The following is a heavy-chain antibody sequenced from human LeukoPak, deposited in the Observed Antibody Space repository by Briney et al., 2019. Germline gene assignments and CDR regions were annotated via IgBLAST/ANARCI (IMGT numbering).Heavy chain of an antibody. CDR2: ISYDGSNK. J-gene: IGHJ4*02. V-gene: IGHV3-30-3*01. D-gene: IGHD3-22*01. CDR3: AREVDGPRGHDSSGYWEGSCDY. CDR1: GYTFTSYY. Sequence: SCKASGYTFTSYYMHWVRQAPGKGLEWVAVISYDGSNKYYADSVKGRFTISRDNSKNTLYLQMNSLRAEDTAVYYCAREVDGPRGHDSSGYWEGSCDYWGQGTLVTVSS.